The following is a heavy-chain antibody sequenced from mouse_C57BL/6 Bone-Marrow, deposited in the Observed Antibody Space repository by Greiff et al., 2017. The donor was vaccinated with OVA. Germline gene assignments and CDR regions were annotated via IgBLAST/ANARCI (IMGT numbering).Heavy chain of an antibody. J-gene: IGHJ3*01. Sequence: QVQLQQSGAELVRPGTSVKVSCKASGYAFTNYLIEWVKQRPGQGLGWIGVINPGSGGTNYNEKFKGKATLTADKSSSTAYMQLSSLTSEDSAVYFCARLGVPFAYWGQGTLVTVSA. CDR2: INPGSGGT. CDR1: GYAFTNYL. V-gene: IGHV1-54*01. D-gene: IGHD5-1*01. CDR3: ARLGVPFAY.